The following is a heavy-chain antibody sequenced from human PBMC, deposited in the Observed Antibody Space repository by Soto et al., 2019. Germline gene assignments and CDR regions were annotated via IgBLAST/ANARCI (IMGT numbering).Heavy chain of an antibody. J-gene: IGHJ6*02. D-gene: IGHD3-3*01. Sequence: GSLRLSCAASGFTFSSYAMSWVRQAPGKGLEWVSAISGSGGSTYYADSVKGRFTISRDNSKNTLYLQMNSLRAEDTAVYYCAKDRYYDFWSGYPLRGYGMDVWGQGTTVTVSS. CDR1: GFTFSSYA. CDR3: AKDRYYDFWSGYPLRGYGMDV. CDR2: ISGSGGST. V-gene: IGHV3-23*01.